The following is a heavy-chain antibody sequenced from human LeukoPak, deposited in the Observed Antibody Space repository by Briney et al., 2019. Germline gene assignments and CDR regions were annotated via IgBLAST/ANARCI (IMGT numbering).Heavy chain of an antibody. J-gene: IGHJ4*02. CDR2: ISGSGGST. Sequence: PGGPLRLSCAASGFTFSSYAMSWVRQAPGKGLEWVSAISGSGGSTYYADSVKGRFTISRDNSKNTLYLQMNSLRAEDTAVYYCAKDLLLWFGELHYFDYWGQGTLVTVSS. D-gene: IGHD3-10*01. CDR1: GFTFSSYA. CDR3: AKDLLLWFGELHYFDY. V-gene: IGHV3-23*01.